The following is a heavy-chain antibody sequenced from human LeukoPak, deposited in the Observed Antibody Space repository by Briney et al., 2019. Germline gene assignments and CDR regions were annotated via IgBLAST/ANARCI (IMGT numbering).Heavy chain of an antibody. CDR1: GFTFSNYW. D-gene: IGHD2-2*01. Sequence: GSLRPSCAASGFTFSNYWMTWVRQAPGKGLEWVANIKQDGSQKYYVDSLKGRFTISRDNAKNSVYLQMNSLRAGDTAVYYCARIGYSSSCTDYWGQGTLVTVSS. V-gene: IGHV3-7*01. J-gene: IGHJ4*02. CDR2: IKQDGSQK. CDR3: ARIGYSSSCTDY.